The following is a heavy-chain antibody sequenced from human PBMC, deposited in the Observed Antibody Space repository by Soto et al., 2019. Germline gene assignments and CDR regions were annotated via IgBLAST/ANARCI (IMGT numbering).Heavy chain of an antibody. CDR1: GGTFSSYT. CDR3: ASFGYCSGGSGYNRVDI. CDR2: IIPILGTA. J-gene: IGHJ3*02. D-gene: IGHD2-15*01. Sequence: QVQLVQFGAEVKKPGSSVKVSCKASGGTFSSYTISWVRQAPGQGLEWMGRIIPILGTANYAQKFQGRVTITVDKSTGTAYMELSSLRSEDTAVYYCASFGYCSGGSGYNRVDIWGQGTMVTVSS. V-gene: IGHV1-69*08.